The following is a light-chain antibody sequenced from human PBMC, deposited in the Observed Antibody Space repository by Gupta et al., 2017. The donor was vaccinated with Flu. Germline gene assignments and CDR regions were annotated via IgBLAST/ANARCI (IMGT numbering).Light chain of an antibody. CDR2: SNN. Sequence: QSVLTQPPSASGTPGRRVTISCSRRSSNVGSNTVNWYQQLPGTAPNLLIYSNNQRPSGVPDRFSGSKSGTSASLAISGLQAEDEADYYCAAWDDSLNGYVFGTGTKVTVL. J-gene: IGLJ1*01. V-gene: IGLV1-44*01. CDR3: AAWDDSLNGYV. CDR1: SSNVGSNT.